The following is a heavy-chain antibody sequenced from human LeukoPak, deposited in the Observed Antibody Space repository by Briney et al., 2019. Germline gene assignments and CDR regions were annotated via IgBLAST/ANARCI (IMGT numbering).Heavy chain of an antibody. V-gene: IGHV4-39*07. D-gene: IGHD3-22*01. CDR2: IYYSGST. CDR3: ARGMRDSSGYYFDY. J-gene: IGHJ4*02. Sequence: SETLSLTCTVSGGSISSSSYYWGWIRQPPGKGLEWIGSIYYSGSTYYNPSLKSRVTISVDRSKNQFSLKLSSVTAADTAVYYCARGMRDSSGYYFDYWGQGTLVTVSS. CDR1: GGSISSSSYY.